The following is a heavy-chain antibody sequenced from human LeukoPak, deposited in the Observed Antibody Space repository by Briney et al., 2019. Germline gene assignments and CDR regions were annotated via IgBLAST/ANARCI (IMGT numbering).Heavy chain of an antibody. CDR3: ARVPCSSTSCYDFDY. V-gene: IGHV1-2*02. D-gene: IGHD2-2*01. J-gene: IGHJ4*02. CDR1: GYTFTGYY. CDR2: INPNSGGT. Sequence: GASVKVSCKASGYTFTGYYMHWVRQAPGQGLEWMGWINPNSGGTNYAQKFQGRVTMTRDTSVSTAYMELSRLRSDDTAVYYCARVPCSSTSCYDFDYWGQGTLVTVSS.